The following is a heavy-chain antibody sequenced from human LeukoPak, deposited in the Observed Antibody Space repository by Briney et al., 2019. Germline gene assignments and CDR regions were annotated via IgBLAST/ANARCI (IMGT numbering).Heavy chain of an antibody. CDR1: GYSFASYC. CDR3: ARSGSGALGNYFDY. CDR2: IYPGDSDT. Sequence: PRESLKISCKGSGYSFASYCIGWVRHMPGKGLEWMGIIYPGDSDTRYSPSFKGQVTISADKSISTAYLQWSSLRASDTAMYYWARSGSGALGNYFDYWGQGTLVTVSS. D-gene: IGHD3-10*01. V-gene: IGHV5-51*01. J-gene: IGHJ4*02.